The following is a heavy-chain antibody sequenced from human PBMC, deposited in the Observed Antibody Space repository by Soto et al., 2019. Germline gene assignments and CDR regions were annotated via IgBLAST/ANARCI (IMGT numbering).Heavy chain of an antibody. V-gene: IGHV1-18*01. D-gene: IGHD3-16*02. Sequence: ASVKVSCKASGYTFSYFGISWVRLAPGQGLEWMGWISGHNGETKYAEKFQGRATMTTDTSTSTAYIELRSLRIDDTAIYYCVRDRTVTVFGVVIAPFDYWGQGTPVTVYS. J-gene: IGHJ4*02. CDR2: ISGHNGET. CDR3: VRDRTVTVFGVVIAPFDY. CDR1: GYTFSYFG.